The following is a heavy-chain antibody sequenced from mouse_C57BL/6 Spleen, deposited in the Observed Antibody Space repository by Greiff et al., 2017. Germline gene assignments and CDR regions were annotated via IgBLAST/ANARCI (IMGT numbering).Heavy chain of an antibody. Sequence: EVQLQQSGPELVKPGASVKISCKASGYSFTGYYMNWVKQSPEKSLEWIGEINPSTGGTTYNQKFKAKATLTVDKSSSTAYMQLKSLTSEDSAVYYCAAGGDYWGQGTTPPVSS. J-gene: IGHJ2*01. CDR2: INPSTGGT. V-gene: IGHV1-42*01. CDR1: GYSFTGYY. CDR3: AAGGDY.